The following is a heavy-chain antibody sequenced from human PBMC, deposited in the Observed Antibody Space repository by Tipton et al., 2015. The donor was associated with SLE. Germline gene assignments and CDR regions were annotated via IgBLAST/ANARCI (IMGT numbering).Heavy chain of an antibody. D-gene: IGHD3-16*01. CDR1: GSSISSYY. Sequence: LRLSCTVSGSSISSYYWSWIRQPPGKGLEWIGNIYYSGSTNHNPSLKSRVTISLDTSKNQFSLKLSSVTAADTAVYYCARDSKMYVWYYGMDVWGQGTTVTVSS. V-gene: IGHV4-59*01. J-gene: IGHJ6*02. CDR3: ARDSKMYVWYYGMDV. CDR2: IYYSGST.